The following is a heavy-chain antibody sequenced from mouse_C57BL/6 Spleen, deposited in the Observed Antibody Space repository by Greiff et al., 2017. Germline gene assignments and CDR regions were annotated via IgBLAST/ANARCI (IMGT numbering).Heavy chain of an antibody. D-gene: IGHD2-1*01. J-gene: IGHJ3*01. Sequence: EVKLVESGGGLVKPGGSLKLSCAASGFTFSSYAMSWVRQTPEKRLEWVATISDGGSYTYYPDNVKGRFTISRDNAKNNLYLQMSHLKSEDTAMYYCAREGNEGFAYWGQGTLVTVSA. CDR3: AREGNEGFAY. V-gene: IGHV5-4*01. CDR2: ISDGGSYT. CDR1: GFTFSSYA.